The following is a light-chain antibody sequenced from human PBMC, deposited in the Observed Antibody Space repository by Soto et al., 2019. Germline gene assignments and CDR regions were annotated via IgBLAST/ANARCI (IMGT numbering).Light chain of an antibody. J-gene: IGKJ2*01. CDR2: KAS. V-gene: IGKV1-5*03. CDR1: QSIRTW. CDR3: PLYNSYSNT. Sequence: DIQMTQSPSTLSASVGDRVTITCRASQSIRTWLAWYQRKPGKAPKLLIYKASSLESGVPSRFSGSGSGTEFTLPITNLQPDDFETYYCPLYNSYSNTFGQGTKLEIK.